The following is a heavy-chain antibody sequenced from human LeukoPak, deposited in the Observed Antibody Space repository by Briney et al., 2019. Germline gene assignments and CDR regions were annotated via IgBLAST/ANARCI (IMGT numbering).Heavy chain of an antibody. V-gene: IGHV3-23*01. Sequence: PGGSLRLSCAASGFTFSSYAMSWVRQAPGKGLEWVSAISGSGGSTYYADSVKGRFTISRDNSKNTLYLQMNSLRAEDTAVYYCATSTAPNYDFWSEKYYFDYWGQGTLVTVSS. CDR1: GFTFSSYA. CDR2: ISGSGGST. J-gene: IGHJ4*02. D-gene: IGHD3-3*01. CDR3: ATSTAPNYDFWSEKYYFDY.